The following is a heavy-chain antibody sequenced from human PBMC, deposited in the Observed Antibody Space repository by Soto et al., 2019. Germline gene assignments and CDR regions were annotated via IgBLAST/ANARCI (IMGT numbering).Heavy chain of an antibody. V-gene: IGHV1-18*01. D-gene: IGHD3-10*01. CDR1: GYTFTSYG. J-gene: IGHJ3*02. Sequence: ASVKGSCKASGYTFTSYGISWVRQAPGQGLEWMGWISAYNGNTIYAQKLQGRVTMTTDTSTSTAYMELRSLRSDDTAVYYCARDKFGTLARGARGFPWGDAFDIWGQGTMVTVSS. CDR3: ARDKFGTLARGARGFPWGDAFDI. CDR2: ISAYNGNT.